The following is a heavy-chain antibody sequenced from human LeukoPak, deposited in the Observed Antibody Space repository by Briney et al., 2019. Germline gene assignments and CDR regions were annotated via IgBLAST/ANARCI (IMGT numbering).Heavy chain of an antibody. CDR2: IKQDGSKK. J-gene: IGHJ5*02. CDR3: ARGRWLQYNGKLENPNWFDP. D-gene: IGHD5-24*01. CDR1: GFTFSSYW. Sequence: PGGSLRLSCAASGFTFSSYWMSWVRQAPGKGLEWVANIKQDGSKKHYVDSVKGRFTISRDNAKNSLYLQMNSLRAEDTAVYYCARGRWLQYNGKLENPNWFDPWGQGTLVTVSS. V-gene: IGHV3-7*01.